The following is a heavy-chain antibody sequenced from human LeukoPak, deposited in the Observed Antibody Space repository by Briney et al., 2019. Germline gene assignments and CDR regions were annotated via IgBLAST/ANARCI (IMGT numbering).Heavy chain of an antibody. CDR3: VGGIGWQPDY. CDR2: ISQDGREK. Sequence: GGSLRLSCAASAVFTFSDYWMNWVRQAPGKGLEGVAIISQDGREKLYVDSVKGRSTISRDNAKSSLYLQINSLRAEDTAVYYCVGGIGWQPDYWGQGTLVTVSS. V-gene: IGHV3-7*03. J-gene: IGHJ4*02. CDR1: AVFTFSDYW. D-gene: IGHD6-19*01.